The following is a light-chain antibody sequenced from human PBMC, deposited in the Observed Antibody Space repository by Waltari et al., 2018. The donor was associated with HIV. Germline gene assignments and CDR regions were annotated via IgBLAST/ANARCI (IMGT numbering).Light chain of an antibody. CDR2: EVS. Sequence: HSVLTQPASVSGSPGQSITISCSGPTSDMSSLNFVSWYQQSSGIAPKLIIFEVSSRPSGISVRFSGSKSVDTASLTISALRTEDEADYFCSSYSPRGSVVFGGGTKVTVL. V-gene: IGLV2-14*01. J-gene: IGLJ3*02. CDR1: TSDMSSLNF. CDR3: SSYSPRGSVV.